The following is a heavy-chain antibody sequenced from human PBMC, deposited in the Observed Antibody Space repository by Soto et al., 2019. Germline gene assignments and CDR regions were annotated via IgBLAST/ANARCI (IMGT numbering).Heavy chain of an antibody. Sequence: EVQLVESGGGLVQPGGSLRLSCAASGFTVSSNYMSWVRQAPGKGLEWVSVIYSGGSTYYADSVKGRFTISRDNSNXXLYLQMNSLRAEDTAVYYCARDRQLDPYYYYGMDVWGQGTTVTVSS. CDR1: GFTVSSNY. D-gene: IGHD6-6*01. CDR2: IYSGGST. V-gene: IGHV3-66*01. CDR3: ARDRQLDPYYYYGMDV. J-gene: IGHJ6*02.